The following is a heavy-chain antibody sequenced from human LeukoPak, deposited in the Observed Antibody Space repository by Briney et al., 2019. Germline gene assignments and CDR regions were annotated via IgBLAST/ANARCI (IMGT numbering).Heavy chain of an antibody. D-gene: IGHD5-24*01. V-gene: IGHV1-46*01. Sequence: GLEWMGIINPSGGSTSYAQKFQGRVTMTRDTSTSTVYMELSSLRSEDTAVYYCARDDGFDYWGQGTLVTVSS. J-gene: IGHJ4*02. CDR2: INPSGGST. CDR3: ARDDGFDY.